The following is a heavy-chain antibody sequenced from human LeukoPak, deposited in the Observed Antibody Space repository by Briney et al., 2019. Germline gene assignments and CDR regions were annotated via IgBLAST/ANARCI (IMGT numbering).Heavy chain of an antibody. CDR2: IYYSGST. CDR1: GGSISSYY. CDR3: ARALLWFGEWRFDY. J-gene: IGHJ4*02. Sequence: SETLSLTCTVSGGSISSYYWSWIRQPPGKGLEWIGYIYYSGSTYYNPSLKSRVTISVDTSKNQFSLKLSSVTAADTAVYYCARALLWFGEWRFDYWGQGTLVTVSS. D-gene: IGHD3-10*01. V-gene: IGHV4-59*08.